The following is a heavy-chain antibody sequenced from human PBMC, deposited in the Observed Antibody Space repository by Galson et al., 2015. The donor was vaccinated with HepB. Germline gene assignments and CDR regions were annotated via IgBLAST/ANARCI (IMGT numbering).Heavy chain of an antibody. Sequence: SLRLSCAASGFTFSSYAMHWVRQAPGKGLEWVAVISYDGSNKYYADSVKGRFTISRDNSKNTLYLQMNSLRAEDTAVYYCAREVLWFGGWRYFDYWGQATLVTVSS. V-gene: IGHV3-30-3*01. J-gene: IGHJ4*02. CDR1: GFTFSSYA. D-gene: IGHD3-10*01. CDR2: ISYDGSNK. CDR3: AREVLWFGGWRYFDY.